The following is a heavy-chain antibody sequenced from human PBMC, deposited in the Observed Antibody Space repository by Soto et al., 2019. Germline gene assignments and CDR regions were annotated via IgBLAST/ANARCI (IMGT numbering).Heavy chain of an antibody. V-gene: IGHV5-51*01. Sequence: GESLKISCKGSGYSFTSYWIGWVRQMPGKGLEWMGIIYPGDSDTRYSPSFQGQVTISADKSLSTAYLQWSSLKASDTAMYYCARTTSPATAAINYYDSSGYSSPPHSFDYWGQGTLVTVSS. CDR3: ARTTSPATAAINYYDSSGYSSPPHSFDY. J-gene: IGHJ4*02. D-gene: IGHD3-22*01. CDR1: GYSFTSYW. CDR2: IYPGDSDT.